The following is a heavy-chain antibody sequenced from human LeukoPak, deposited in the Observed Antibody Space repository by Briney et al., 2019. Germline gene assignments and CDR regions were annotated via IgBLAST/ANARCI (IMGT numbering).Heavy chain of an antibody. Sequence: GGSLRLSCAASGFTFSSYAMHWVRQAPGKGLEWVAVISYDGSNKYHADSVKGRFTISRDNSKNTLYLQMNSLRAEDTAVYYCGRDWVNSLWYYGMDVWGQGTTVTVSS. J-gene: IGHJ6*02. CDR2: ISYDGSNK. CDR1: GFTFSSYA. CDR3: GRDWVNSLWYYGMDV. D-gene: IGHD3-16*01. V-gene: IGHV3-30*04.